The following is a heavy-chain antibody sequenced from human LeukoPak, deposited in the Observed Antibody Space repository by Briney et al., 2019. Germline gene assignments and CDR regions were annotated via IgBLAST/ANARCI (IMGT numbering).Heavy chain of an antibody. Sequence: SGGSLRLSCAASGFTFSSYGMHWVRQAPGKGLEWVAYIRNDGSNRYYADSVKGRFTISRDNAKNSLYLQMNSLRAEDTAVYYCARRATTERGHSYGLDYWGQGTLVTVSS. V-gene: IGHV3-30*02. CDR1: GFTFSSYG. CDR2: IRNDGSNR. J-gene: IGHJ4*02. D-gene: IGHD5-18*01. CDR3: ARRATTERGHSYGLDY.